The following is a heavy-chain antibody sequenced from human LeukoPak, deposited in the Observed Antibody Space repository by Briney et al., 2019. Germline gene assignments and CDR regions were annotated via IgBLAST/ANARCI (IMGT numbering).Heavy chain of an antibody. CDR3: ARAGTVMVTVDY. J-gene: IGHJ4*02. Sequence: SQTLSLTCTVSGGSVSSGIYYWSWIRQPPGKGLEWIGYIYNSGSTNYNPSLKSRVTISVDTSKNQFSLKLSSVTAADTAVYYCARAGTVMVTVDYWGQGTLVTVSS. D-gene: IGHD5-18*01. V-gene: IGHV4-61*01. CDR1: GGSVSSGIYY. CDR2: IYNSGST.